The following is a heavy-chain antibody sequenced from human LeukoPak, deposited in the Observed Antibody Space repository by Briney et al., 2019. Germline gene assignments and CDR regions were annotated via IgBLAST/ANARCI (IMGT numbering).Heavy chain of an antibody. V-gene: IGHV4-59*01. Sequence: AETLSLTCTVSGGSISSYYWSRIRQPPGKGLEWIGYIYYSGSTNYNPSLKSRVTISVDTSKNQFSLKLSSVTAADTAVYYCARGRDRFDPWGQGTLVTVSS. CDR2: IYYSGST. J-gene: IGHJ5*02. CDR3: ARGRDRFDP. CDR1: GGSISSYY. D-gene: IGHD2-15*01.